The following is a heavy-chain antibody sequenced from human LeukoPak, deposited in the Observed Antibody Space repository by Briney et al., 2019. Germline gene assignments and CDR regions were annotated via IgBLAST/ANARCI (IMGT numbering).Heavy chain of an antibody. D-gene: IGHD3-16*01. CDR3: AGDTPPGGDYYFDY. J-gene: IGHJ4*02. CDR1: GFTFSTYG. CDR2: ISNDGLKD. Sequence: GGSLRLSCAASGFTFSTYGMHWLRQPPGRGLEWVAVISNDGLKDHYADSVKGRFTVSRDNSENTLSLQMNSLRPEDTAVYYCAGDTPPGGDYYFDYWGQGTLVIVSS. V-gene: IGHV3-30*03.